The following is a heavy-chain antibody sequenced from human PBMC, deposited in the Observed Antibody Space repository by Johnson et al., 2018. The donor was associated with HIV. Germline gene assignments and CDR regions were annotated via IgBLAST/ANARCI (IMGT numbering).Heavy chain of an antibody. V-gene: IGHV3-11*01. J-gene: IGHJ3*01. D-gene: IGHD1-26*01. CDR2: ISSSGSTI. CDR3: AKRSGSFYGAFDL. CDR1: GFTFSDYY. Sequence: QVQLVESGGGLVQPGGSLRLSCVASGFTFSDYYMSWIRQAPGKGLEWVSYISSSGSTIYYADSVKGRFTISRDDSKNTLYLEMNGLTTEDTAVYYCAKRSGSFYGAFDLWGQGTMVTVSS.